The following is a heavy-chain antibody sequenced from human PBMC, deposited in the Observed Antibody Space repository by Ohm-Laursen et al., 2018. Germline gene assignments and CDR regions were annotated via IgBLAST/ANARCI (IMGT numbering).Heavy chain of an antibody. CDR3: SRGRLSGTRRALDI. D-gene: IGHD1-7*01. V-gene: IGHV1-8*01. CDR2: MNPKSDDT. Sequence: SVKAFCQLYGHIFTNPDIHWARQASGHGLEWMGWMNPKSDDTDYAHKFQGRATMARNATKSTVNMEMSSLRSEDTAVYYCSRGRLSGTRRALDIWGQGTMVTVSS. CDR1: GHIFTNPD. J-gene: IGHJ3*02.